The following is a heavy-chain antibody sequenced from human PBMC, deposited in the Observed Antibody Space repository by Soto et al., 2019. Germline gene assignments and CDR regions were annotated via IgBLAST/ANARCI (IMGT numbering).Heavy chain of an antibody. CDR1: GGTFSSYT. D-gene: IGHD6-19*01. CDR3: ARGTAVAYAFDI. V-gene: IGHV1-69*02. Sequence: QVQLVQSGAEVKKPGSSVKVSCKASGGTFSSYTISWVRQARGQGLEWMGRIIPILGIANYAQKFQGRVTITADKSTSTAYMELSSLRSEDTAVYYCARGTAVAYAFDIWGQGTMVTVSS. J-gene: IGHJ3*02. CDR2: IIPILGIA.